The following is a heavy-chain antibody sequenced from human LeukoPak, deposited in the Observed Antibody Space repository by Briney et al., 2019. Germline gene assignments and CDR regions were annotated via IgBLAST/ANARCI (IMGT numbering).Heavy chain of an antibody. J-gene: IGHJ6*03. CDR3: ARVRPRLRGRIVGAPYYYYMDV. D-gene: IGHD1-26*01. CDR1: GGSFSGYY. CDR2: INHSGTT. Sequence: SETLSLTCAVYGGSFSGYYWSWIRQPPGKGLEWIGEINHSGTTNYNPSLKSRVTISVDTSKNQFSLKLSSVTAADTAVYYCARVRPRLRGRIVGAPYYYYMDVWGKGTTVTVSS. V-gene: IGHV4-34*01.